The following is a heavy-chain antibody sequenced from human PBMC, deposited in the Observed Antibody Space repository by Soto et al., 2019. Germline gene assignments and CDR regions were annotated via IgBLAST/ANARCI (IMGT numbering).Heavy chain of an antibody. Sequence: QVQLVQSGAEVKKPGASVKVSCKASGYTFTSYAMHWVRQAPGQRLEWMGWINAGNGNTKYSQKFQGRITITRDTTAGKGYMEVSSLRSEDTAVYYCAGGVVYFDYWGQGTLVTVSS. J-gene: IGHJ4*02. CDR1: GYTFTSYA. V-gene: IGHV1-3*01. D-gene: IGHD3-16*01. CDR3: AGGVVYFDY. CDR2: INAGNGNT.